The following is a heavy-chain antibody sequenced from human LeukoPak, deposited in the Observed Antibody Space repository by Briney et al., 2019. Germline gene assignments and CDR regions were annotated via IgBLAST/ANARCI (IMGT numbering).Heavy chain of an antibody. D-gene: IGHD3-22*01. CDR1: GYTFTGYY. J-gene: IGHJ3*02. V-gene: IGHV1-2*02. Sequence: GASVKVSCKASGYTFTGYYMHWVRQAPGQGLEWMGWINPNSGGTNYAQKFQGRVTMTRDTSISTAYMELSRLRSDDTAVYYCARFYDSSGYGDDAFDIWGQGTMVTVSS. CDR2: INPNSGGT. CDR3: ARFYDSSGYGDDAFDI.